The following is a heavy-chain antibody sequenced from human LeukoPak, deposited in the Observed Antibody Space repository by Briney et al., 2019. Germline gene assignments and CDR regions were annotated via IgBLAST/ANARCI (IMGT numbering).Heavy chain of an antibody. CDR2: ISSSSSTI. Sequence: GGSLRLSCAASGFTFSSYSMNWVRQAPGKGLEWVSYISSSSSTIYYADSVKGRFTISRDNAKNSLYLQMNSLRAEDTAVYYCARDRKAAPPGSSWPRFDYWGQGTLVTVSS. CDR3: ARDRKAAPPGSSWPRFDY. J-gene: IGHJ4*02. V-gene: IGHV3-48*01. D-gene: IGHD6-13*01. CDR1: GFTFSSYS.